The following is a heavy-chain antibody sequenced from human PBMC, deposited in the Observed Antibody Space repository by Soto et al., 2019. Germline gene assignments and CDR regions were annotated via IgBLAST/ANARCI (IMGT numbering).Heavy chain of an antibody. J-gene: IGHJ6*02. CDR3: AREKTVSGLDYFHHYGMDV. Sequence: GGSLRLSCAASGFTVSTYFMSWVRQAPGKGLEWVSVTYNDGTTYYADSVKGRFTISRLNSKNTLYLQMNSLRTDDTAVYYCAREKTVSGLDYFHHYGMDVWGQGTTVTVSS. CDR2: TYNDGTT. CDR1: GFTVSTYF. D-gene: IGHD6-19*01. V-gene: IGHV3-53*04.